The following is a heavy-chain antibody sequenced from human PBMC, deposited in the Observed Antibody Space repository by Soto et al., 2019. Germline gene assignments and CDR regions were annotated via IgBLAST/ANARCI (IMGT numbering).Heavy chain of an antibody. V-gene: IGHV4-4*02. Sequence: SETLSLTCTVSGGSLGNFNWWSWVRQPPGKGLEWIGDIYHSGSTNYNPSLRSRVAISVDKSKNQFSLEVTFVSAADTAIYYCARGDNLLLFGNGLDVWGQGTTVTVSS. CDR2: IYHSGST. CDR3: ARGDNLLLFGNGLDV. J-gene: IGHJ6*02. CDR1: GGSLGNFNW. D-gene: IGHD2-21*02.